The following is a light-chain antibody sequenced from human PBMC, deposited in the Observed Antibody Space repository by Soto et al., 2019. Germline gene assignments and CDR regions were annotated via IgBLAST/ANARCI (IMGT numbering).Light chain of an antibody. CDR3: QSYDSSLGV. J-gene: IGLJ3*02. V-gene: IGLV1-40*01. Sequence: QSVLTQPPSVSGAPGQRVTISCTGSSYNIGAGYDVHWYQQLPGRAPKLLIFGNNNRPSGVPDRFSGSKSGTSASLAITGLQAEDEADYYCQSYDSSLGVFGGVTKVTGL. CDR2: GNN. CDR1: SYNIGAGYD.